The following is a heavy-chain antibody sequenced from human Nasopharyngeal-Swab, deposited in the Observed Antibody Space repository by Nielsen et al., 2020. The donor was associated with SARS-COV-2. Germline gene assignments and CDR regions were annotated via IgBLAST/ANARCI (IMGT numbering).Heavy chain of an antibody. V-gene: IGHV1-69*13. CDR3: ATEWSYYDSSGYYGY. CDR2: IIPIFGTA. J-gene: IGHJ4*02. Sequence: SVKVSCKASVGTFSSYAISWVRQAPGQGLEWMGGIIPIFGTANYAQKFQGRVTITADESTSTAYMELSSLRSEDTAVYYCATEWSYYDSSGYYGYWGQGTLVTVSS. D-gene: IGHD3-22*01. CDR1: VGTFSSYA.